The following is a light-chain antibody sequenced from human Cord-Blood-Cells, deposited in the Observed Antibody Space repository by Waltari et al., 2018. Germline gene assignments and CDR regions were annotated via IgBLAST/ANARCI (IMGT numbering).Light chain of an antibody. CDR3: QSYDSSLSGWV. J-gene: IGLJ3*02. CDR2: GNS. CDR1: SSNIGAGYD. Sequence: QSVLTQPPSVSGAPGQRVTISCTGSSSNIGAGYDVHWYQQLPGTAPKLLIYGNSKRPAGVPDRFSGSKSGPSASLAITGLQAEDEADYYCQSYDSSLSGWVFGGGTKLTVL. V-gene: IGLV1-40*01.